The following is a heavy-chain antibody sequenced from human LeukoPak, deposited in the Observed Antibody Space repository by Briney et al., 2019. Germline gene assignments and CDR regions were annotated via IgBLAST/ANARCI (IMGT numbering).Heavy chain of an antibody. D-gene: IGHD3-3*01. J-gene: IGHJ5*02. Sequence: PSETLSLTCAVYGGSFSGYYWSWIRQPPGKGLEWIGEINHGGSTNYNPSLKSRVTISVDTSKNQFSLKLSSVTAADTAVYYCARGMITIFGVGNWFDPWGQGTLVTVSS. CDR2: INHGGST. CDR3: ARGMITIFGVGNWFDP. CDR1: GGSFSGYY. V-gene: IGHV4-34*01.